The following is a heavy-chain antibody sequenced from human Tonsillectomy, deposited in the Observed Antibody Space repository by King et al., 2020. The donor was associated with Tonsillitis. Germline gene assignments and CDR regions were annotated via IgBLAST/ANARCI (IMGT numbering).Heavy chain of an antibody. V-gene: IGHV3-48*01. D-gene: IGHD3-22*01. CDR2: VSSSSSTI. J-gene: IGHJ4*02. Sequence: VQLVESGGGLVQPGGSLRLSCAASGFTFSDYSMNWVRQAPGKGLEWVSYVSSSSSTIYYADSVKGRFTVSRDNPKNSLYLQMNSLTAEDTAVYYCARDRTYYYDSSGYSTQEYFDYWGQGTLVTVSS. CDR3: ARDRTYYYDSSGYSTQEYFDY. CDR1: GFTFSDYS.